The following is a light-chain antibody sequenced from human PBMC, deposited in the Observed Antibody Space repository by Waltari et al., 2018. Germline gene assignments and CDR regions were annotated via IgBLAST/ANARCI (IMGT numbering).Light chain of an antibody. V-gene: IGKV1-5*03. Sequence: DIQMTQSPSTLSASVGDTVIISCRASQSITTSLAWYQQKPGKAPDVLIYGASNLESGVPSRFSGSGSGTEFTLTISSLQPDDFAVYYCQQYGSSQVTFGGGTKVEIK. CDR1: QSITTS. J-gene: IGKJ4*01. CDR3: QQYGSSQVT. CDR2: GAS.